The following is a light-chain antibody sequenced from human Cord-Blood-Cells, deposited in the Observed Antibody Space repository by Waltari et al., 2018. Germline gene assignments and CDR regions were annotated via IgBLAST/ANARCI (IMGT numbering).Light chain of an antibody. CDR3: QSYDSSPSDVV. J-gene: IGLJ2*01. Sequence: QSVLTQPPSVSGAPGQRVTISCTGSSSNIGAGYDVHWYQQLPGTAPKLLIYGNSNRPSGVPDRFFGSKSGTSASLAITGLQAEDEADYYCQSYDSSPSDVVFGGGTKLTVL. CDR1: SSNIGAGYD. CDR2: GNS. V-gene: IGLV1-40*01.